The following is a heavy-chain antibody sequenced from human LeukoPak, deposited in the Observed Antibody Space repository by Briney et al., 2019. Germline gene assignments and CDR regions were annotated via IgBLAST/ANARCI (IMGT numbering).Heavy chain of an antibody. J-gene: IGHJ4*02. Sequence: SETLSLTCIVSGGSISSSIYYWAWVRQPLGKGLEWIGTVFYNGATQYSPSLRSRVTISIDTSTNQFSLKLSSVTAADTAVYYCARGGSYFDYWGQGTLVTVSS. D-gene: IGHD1-26*01. CDR2: VFYNGAT. V-gene: IGHV4-39*07. CDR3: ARGGSYFDY. CDR1: GGSISSSIYY.